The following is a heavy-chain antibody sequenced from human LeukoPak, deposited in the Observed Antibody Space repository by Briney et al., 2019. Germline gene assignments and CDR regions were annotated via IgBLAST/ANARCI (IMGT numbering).Heavy chain of an antibody. CDR3: ARERGPYDAFDI. CDR1: GFTFTNYG. J-gene: IGHJ3*02. CDR2: IWSDGTNK. Sequence: QSGGSLRLSCAASGFTFTNYGMHWVRQAPGKGLEWVAVIWSDGTNKFYVDSVKGRFTISRDNSKNTLDLQLNSLRAEDTAMYYCARERGPYDAFDIWGQGTMVTVSS. V-gene: IGHV3-33*01.